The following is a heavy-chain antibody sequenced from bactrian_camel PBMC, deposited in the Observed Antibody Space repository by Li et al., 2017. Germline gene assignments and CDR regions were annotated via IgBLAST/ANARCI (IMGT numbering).Heavy chain of an antibody. V-gene: IGHV3S53*01. D-gene: IGHD7*01. CDR2: IECDGRI. CDR3: VVDGGWSFGY. CDR1: GYTYRSSC. J-gene: IGHJ6*01. Sequence: HVQLVESGGGSVQAGGSLNLSCVTHGYTYRSSCMGWFRQAPGKEREAVASIECDGRIKYAESVKGRFTISRDNTKSTVSLQMNSLKSEDTALYYCVVDGGWSFGYWGQGTQVTVS.